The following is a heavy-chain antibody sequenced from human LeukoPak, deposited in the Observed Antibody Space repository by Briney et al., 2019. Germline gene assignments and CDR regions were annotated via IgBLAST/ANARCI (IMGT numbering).Heavy chain of an antibody. Sequence: GGSLRLSCAASGSTFSSYAMSWVRQAPGKGLEWVSAISGSGGSTYYADSVKGRFTISRDNSKNTLYLQMNSLRAEDTAVYYCAKDRQWLYYFGYWGQGTLVTVSS. CDR2: ISGSGGST. J-gene: IGHJ4*02. V-gene: IGHV3-23*01. D-gene: IGHD6-19*01. CDR3: AKDRQWLYYFGY. CDR1: GSTFSSYA.